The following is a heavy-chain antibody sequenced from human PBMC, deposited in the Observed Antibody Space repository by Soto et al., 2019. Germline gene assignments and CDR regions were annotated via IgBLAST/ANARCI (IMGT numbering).Heavy chain of an antibody. CDR2: IIPIFGTA. Sequence: SVKVSCKASGGTFSSYAISWVRQAPGQGLEWMGGIIPIFGTANYAQKFQGRVTITADESTSTAYMELSSLRSEDTAVYYCARTTGDNYYYYGMDVWGQGTTVTVSS. CDR1: GGTFSSYA. CDR3: ARTTGDNYYYYGMDV. J-gene: IGHJ6*02. V-gene: IGHV1-69*13. D-gene: IGHD7-27*01.